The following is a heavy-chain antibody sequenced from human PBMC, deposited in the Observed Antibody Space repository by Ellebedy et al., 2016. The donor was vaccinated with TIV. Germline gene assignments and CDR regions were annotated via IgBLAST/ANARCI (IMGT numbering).Heavy chain of an antibody. CDR3: VRDGNFDHGRLHGMDV. CDR2: INWNGGST. Sequence: GESLKISCAASGFTFNDYGMSWVRQAQGKGPEWVSGINWNGGSTGYADSVKGRFTISRDNAKNSLYLQMNSLRAEDTALYYCVRDGNFDHGRLHGMDVWGQGTTVTVSS. D-gene: IGHD1-7*01. J-gene: IGHJ6*02. V-gene: IGHV3-20*04. CDR1: GFTFNDYG.